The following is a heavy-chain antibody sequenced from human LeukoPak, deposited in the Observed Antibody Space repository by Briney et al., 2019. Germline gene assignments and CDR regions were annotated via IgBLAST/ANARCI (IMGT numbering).Heavy chain of an antibody. Sequence: SETLSLTCTVSGGSISGYYWSWIRQPPGKGLEWIGEINHSGSTNYNPSLKSRVTISVDTSKNQFSLKLSSVTAADTAVYYCARLYYYYGMDVWGQGTTVTVSS. V-gene: IGHV4-34*01. CDR3: ARLYYYYGMDV. CDR2: INHSGST. J-gene: IGHJ6*02. CDR1: GGSISGYY.